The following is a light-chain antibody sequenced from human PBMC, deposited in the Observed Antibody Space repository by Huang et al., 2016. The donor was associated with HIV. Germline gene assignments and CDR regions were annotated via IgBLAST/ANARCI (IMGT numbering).Light chain of an antibody. Sequence: DIVMTQSPDSLAVSLGERATINCRSSQSVLYSPNNKDYLAWYQQKPGQPPKLLIYWASTRESGVPDRISGSGSGTDFTLTISSLQAEDVAVYYCQQYYRTPLTFGGGTKVEIK. V-gene: IGKV4-1*01. CDR1: QSVLYSPNNKDY. CDR2: WAS. CDR3: QQYYRTPLT. J-gene: IGKJ4*01.